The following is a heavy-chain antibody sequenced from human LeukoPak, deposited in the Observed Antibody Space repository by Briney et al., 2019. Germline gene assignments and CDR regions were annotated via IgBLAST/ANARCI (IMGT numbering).Heavy chain of an antibody. J-gene: IGHJ4*02. V-gene: IGHV1-2*02. D-gene: IGHD1-20*01. CDR3: ARIGGILLYNWNLQYYFDY. CDR1: GYTFTGYY. Sequence: ASVKVSCKASGYTFTGYYMHWVRQAPGQGLEWMGWINPNSGGTNYAQKFQGRVTMTRDTSISTAYMELSRLRSDDTAVYYCARIGGILLYNWNLQYYFDYWGQGTLVTVSS. CDR2: INPNSGGT.